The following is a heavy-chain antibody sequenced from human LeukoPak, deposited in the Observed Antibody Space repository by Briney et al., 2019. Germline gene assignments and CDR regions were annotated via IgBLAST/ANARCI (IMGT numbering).Heavy chain of an antibody. CDR3: ARVPGNILKYYGSVYLQNFFDY. CDR1: GYTFTGYY. D-gene: IGHD3-10*01. V-gene: IGHV1-2*02. Sequence: ASVKVSCKASGYTFTGYYMHWVRQAPGQGLEWMGWINPNSGGTNYAQKFQGRVTMTRDTSISTAYMELSRLRSDDTAVYYCARVPGNILKYYGSVYLQNFFDYWGQGTLVTVSS. J-gene: IGHJ4*02. CDR2: INPNSGGT.